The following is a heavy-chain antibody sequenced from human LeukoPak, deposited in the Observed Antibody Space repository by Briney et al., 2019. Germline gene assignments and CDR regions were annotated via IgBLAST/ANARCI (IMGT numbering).Heavy chain of an antibody. CDR1: GFTLSSYD. Sequence: PGGSLRLSCAASGFTLSSYDMSWVRQAPGKGLEWVSAISGSGGSTYYADSVKGRFTISRDNSKNTLYLQMNSLRAEDTAVYYCAKDRTSIAAAAVEYYWGQGTLVTVSS. CDR3: AKDRTSIAAAAVEYY. J-gene: IGHJ4*02. D-gene: IGHD6-13*01. V-gene: IGHV3-23*01. CDR2: ISGSGGST.